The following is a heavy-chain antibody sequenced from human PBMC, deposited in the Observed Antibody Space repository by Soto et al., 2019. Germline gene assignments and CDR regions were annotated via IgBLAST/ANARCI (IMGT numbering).Heavy chain of an antibody. CDR3: AREWGTYCDY. Sequence: QVLLVQSGAEVKKPGASVKVSCKASGYSFTDYYLHWVRQAPGQGLEWMGWSNPKSGVTKYAQKFQGRFTMSRDTSINTAYMGLNRLRSDDTAVYFCAREWGTYCDYWGQGTLVTVSS. J-gene: IGHJ4*02. CDR1: GYSFTDYY. V-gene: IGHV1-2*02. CDR2: SNPKSGVT. D-gene: IGHD2-15*01.